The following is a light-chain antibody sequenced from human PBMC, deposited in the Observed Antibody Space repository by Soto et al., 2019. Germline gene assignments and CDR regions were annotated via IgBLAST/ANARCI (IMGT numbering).Light chain of an antibody. CDR1: QGIRND. V-gene: IGKV1-6*01. J-gene: IGKJ1*01. CDR3: LQDYGYPRT. Sequence: AIQMTQSPSSLSASVGDRVTITCRASQGIRNDLAWYQQKPGQAPKLLLYAASSLQGGVPSRFSGSGSGTDFTLTISSLQPEDFVTYYCLQDYGYPRTFGQGTKVEIK. CDR2: AAS.